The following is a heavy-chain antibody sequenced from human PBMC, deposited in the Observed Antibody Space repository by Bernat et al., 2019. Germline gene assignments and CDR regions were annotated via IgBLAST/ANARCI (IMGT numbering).Heavy chain of an antibody. Sequence: EVQLLESGGGLVQPGGSLRLSCAASGFTFSSYAMSWVRQAPGKGLEWVSAISGSGGSTYYADSVKGRFTISRDNSKNTLYLQMNSLRAEDTAVYYCAREGVEAVTGKGPLGYWGQGTLVTVSS. J-gene: IGHJ4*02. D-gene: IGHD6-19*01. V-gene: IGHV3-23*01. CDR2: ISGSGGST. CDR1: GFTFSSYA. CDR3: AREGVEAVTGKGPLGY.